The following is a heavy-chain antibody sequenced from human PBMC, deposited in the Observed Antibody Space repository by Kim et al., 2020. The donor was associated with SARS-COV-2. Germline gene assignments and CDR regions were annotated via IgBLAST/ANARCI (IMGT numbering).Heavy chain of an antibody. CDR2: ISFDGSNK. CDR3: ARGYSSGWTLYFDY. J-gene: IGHJ4*02. CDR1: GFTFSSYA. Sequence: GGSLRLSCAASGFTFSSYAMTWVRQAPGKGLEWVAVISFDGSNKFYADSVKGRFTISRDNSKNTLYLQMISLRPEDTALYYCARGYSSGWTLYFDYWGQG. D-gene: IGHD6-19*01. V-gene: IGHV3-30-3*01.